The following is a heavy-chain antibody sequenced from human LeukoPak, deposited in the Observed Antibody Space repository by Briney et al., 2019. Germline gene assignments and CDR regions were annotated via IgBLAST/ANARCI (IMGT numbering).Heavy chain of an antibody. CDR1: GYTFTGYY. CDR2: INPNSGGT. Sequence: ASVKVSCKASGYTFTGYYMHWVRQAPGQGLEWMGWINPNSGGTNYAQKFQGRVTMTRDTSISTAYMELSRLRSDDTAVYYCARDPRTPSALLGMDVWGKGTTVTASS. D-gene: IGHD1-26*01. CDR3: ARDPRTPSALLGMDV. J-gene: IGHJ6*03. V-gene: IGHV1-2*02.